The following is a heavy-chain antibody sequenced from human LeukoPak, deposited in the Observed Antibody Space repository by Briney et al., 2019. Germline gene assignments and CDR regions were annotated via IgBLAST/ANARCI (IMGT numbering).Heavy chain of an antibody. CDR1: GGSFSGYY. CDR3: ARGRGIAARPSSRSFQH. J-gene: IGHJ1*01. Sequence: SDTLSLTCAVCGGSFSGYYWRWIRQPPGKGLEWMGEINHSGSTNYNPSLKRRVTISVDTSKNQFSLKLSSVTAADTAVYYCARGRGIAARPSSRSFQHWGQGTLVTVSS. V-gene: IGHV4-34*01. D-gene: IGHD6-6*01. CDR2: INHSGST.